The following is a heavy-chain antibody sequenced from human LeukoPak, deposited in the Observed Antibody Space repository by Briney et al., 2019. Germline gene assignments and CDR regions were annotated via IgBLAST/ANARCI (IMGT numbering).Heavy chain of an antibody. CDR2: ISAYSGNT. CDR1: GYTFTNYG. Sequence: ASVKVSCKASGYTFTNYGISWVRQAPGQGLEWMGWISAYSGNTNYAQKFQGRVTLTRDTSISTAYMDLSSLKSEDTAVYYCARGPRYGTIDYYYYMDVWGKGTTVTVSS. D-gene: IGHD1/OR15-1a*01. J-gene: IGHJ6*03. CDR3: ARGPRYGTIDYYYYMDV. V-gene: IGHV1-18*01.